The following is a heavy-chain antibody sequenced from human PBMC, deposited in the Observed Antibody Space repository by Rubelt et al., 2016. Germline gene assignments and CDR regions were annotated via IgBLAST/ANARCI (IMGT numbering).Heavy chain of an antibody. CDR2: ISTGSSTT. J-gene: IGHJ3*02. V-gene: IGHV3-48*04. Sequence: EVQLVESGGRLVQPGGSLRLSCAASGFTFSSYSMNWVRQAPGKGLEWISYISTGSSTTYYADSVKGRFTISRDNAKNSLYLKMDSLRAEDTSVYYCARGRSGTPLFFDIWGQGTMVTVSS. D-gene: IGHD1-7*01. CDR3: ARGRSGTPLFFDI. CDR1: GFTFSSYS.